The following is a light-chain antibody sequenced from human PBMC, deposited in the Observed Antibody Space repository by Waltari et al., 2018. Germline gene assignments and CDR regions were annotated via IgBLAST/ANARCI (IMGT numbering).Light chain of an antibody. CDR1: QSDLYSSNNKNY. V-gene: IGKV4-1*01. CDR3: QQYYSTLIT. CDR2: WAS. Sequence: DIVMTQSQDSLAVSMGEKATINCKSSQSDLYSSNNKNYLAWYQQKPGQPPKALIYWASTRESGVPDRFSGSGSGTDFTLTISSLQAEDVAVYYCQQYYSTLITFGQGTRLEIK. J-gene: IGKJ5*01.